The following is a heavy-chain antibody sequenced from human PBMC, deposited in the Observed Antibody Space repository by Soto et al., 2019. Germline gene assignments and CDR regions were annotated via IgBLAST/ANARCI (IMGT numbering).Heavy chain of an antibody. D-gene: IGHD4-17*01. V-gene: IGHV4-30-4*01. Sequence: QVQLQESGPGLVRPSQTLSLPCTVSGGSISSDHYHWTWIRQTPGKGLEWIGYIHYSGSVYYNPSLLSRVTMSVDTSKNLFSLKLSSVTAADTAVYFCVREDDGGDRDYYGLDVWGQGTTVTVSS. J-gene: IGHJ6*02. CDR2: IHYSGSV. CDR1: GGSISSDHYH. CDR3: VREDDGGDRDYYGLDV.